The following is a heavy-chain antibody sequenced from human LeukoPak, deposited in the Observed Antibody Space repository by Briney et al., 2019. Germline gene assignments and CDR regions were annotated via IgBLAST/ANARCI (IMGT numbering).Heavy chain of an antibody. CDR1: GFTFSRYA. J-gene: IGHJ4*02. V-gene: IGHV3-64*04. Sequence: GGSLRLSCSASGFTFSRYAMHWVRQAPGKGLEYVSGINDNGGRTHYGDSVKGRFSISRDNAKNSLYLQMNSLRAEDTAVYYCAREYYDSSGHFDYWGQGTLVTVSS. D-gene: IGHD3-22*01. CDR2: INDNGGRT. CDR3: AREYYDSSGHFDY.